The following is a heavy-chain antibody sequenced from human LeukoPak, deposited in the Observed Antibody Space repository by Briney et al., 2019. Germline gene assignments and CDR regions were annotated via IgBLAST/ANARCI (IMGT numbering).Heavy chain of an antibody. Sequence: GGSLRLSCAASGFTFSSYAMNWVRQAPGKGLEWVSYISGSGLSTYYADSVKGRLTISRDNSKNTLYLQMNSLRAEDTAVYYCAKLPGDYGPYWGQGTLFTVSS. CDR2: ISGSGLST. CDR3: AKLPGDYGPY. J-gene: IGHJ4*02. V-gene: IGHV3-23*01. D-gene: IGHD4-17*01. CDR1: GFTFSSYA.